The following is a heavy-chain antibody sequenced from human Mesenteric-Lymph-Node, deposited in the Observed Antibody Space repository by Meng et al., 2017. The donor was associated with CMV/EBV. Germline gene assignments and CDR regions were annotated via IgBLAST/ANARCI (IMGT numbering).Heavy chain of an antibody. CDR2: VYNHGST. J-gene: IGHJ5*01. CDR3: ARGNIVEVPARRNGFDP. D-gene: IGHD2-2*01. CDR1: GGSISNYY. V-gene: IGHV4-59*12. Sequence: PETLSLTCTVSGGSISNYYWSWIRQPPGKGLEWIAYVYNHGSTGYNPSLKSRVTISVDTSKNQISLKLSSVTAADTAVYYCARGNIVEVPARRNGFDPWGQGTMVTVSS.